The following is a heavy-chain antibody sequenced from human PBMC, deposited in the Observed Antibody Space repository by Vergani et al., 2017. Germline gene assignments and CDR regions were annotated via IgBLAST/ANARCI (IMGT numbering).Heavy chain of an antibody. CDR1: GGSISSSSYY. D-gene: IGHD3-22*01. Sequence: QLQLQESGPGLVKPSETLSLTCTVSGGSISSSSYYWGWIRQPPGKGLEWIGSIYYSGSTNYNPSLKSRVTISVDTSKNQFSLKLSSVTAADTAVYYCARSLDSSLGPFDPWGQGTLVTVSS. V-gene: IGHV4-39*07. CDR3: ARSLDSSLGPFDP. CDR2: IYYSGST. J-gene: IGHJ5*02.